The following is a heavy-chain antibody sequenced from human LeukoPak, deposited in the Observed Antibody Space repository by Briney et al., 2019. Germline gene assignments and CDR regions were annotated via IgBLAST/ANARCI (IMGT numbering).Heavy chain of an antibody. J-gene: IGHJ6*02. CDR2: ISSSGSTI. CDR1: GFTFSDYY. V-gene: IGHV3-11*01. D-gene: IGHD6-6*01. Sequence: GGSLRLSCAASGFTFSDYYMSWIRQAPGKGLEWVSYISSSGSTIYYADSVKGRFTISRDNAKNSLYLQMNSLRAEDTAAYYCARARGSSSSGAGYYYGMDVWGQGTTVTVSS. CDR3: ARARGSSSSGAGYYYGMDV.